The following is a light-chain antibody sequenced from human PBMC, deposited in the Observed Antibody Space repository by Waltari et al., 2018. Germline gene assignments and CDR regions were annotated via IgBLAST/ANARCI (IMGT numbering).Light chain of an antibody. J-gene: IGKJ1*01. CDR1: QSISTY. Sequence: DIQMTQSPSSLSASVGDRVTITCRASQSISTYFDWYQQKPGKAPKLLIYAASSLQSGVPSRFSGSGSWTEFTLIISSLQPEDFATYYCQQSYSTPWTFGQGTKVDIK. CDR3: QQSYSTPWT. CDR2: AAS. V-gene: IGKV1-39*01.